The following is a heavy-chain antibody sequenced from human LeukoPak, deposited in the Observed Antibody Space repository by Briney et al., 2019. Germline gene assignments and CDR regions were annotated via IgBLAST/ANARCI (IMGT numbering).Heavy chain of an antibody. J-gene: IGHJ4*02. V-gene: IGHV3-7*01. CDR1: GFTFSSYW. CDR3: ARVLYCSGGSCYYFDY. Sequence: GGSLRLSCAASGFTFSSYWMSWVRQAPGKGLEWVANIKQDGSEKYYVDSVKGRFTISRDNAKNSLYLQMNSLRAEDTAVYYCARVLYCSGGSCYYFDYWGQGTLVTVSS. CDR2: IKQDGSEK. D-gene: IGHD2-15*01.